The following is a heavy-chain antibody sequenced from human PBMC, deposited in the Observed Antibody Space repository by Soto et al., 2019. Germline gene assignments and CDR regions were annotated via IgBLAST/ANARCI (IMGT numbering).Heavy chain of an antibody. J-gene: IGHJ6*02. CDR1: GGTLSSYA. D-gene: IGHD6-19*01. Sequence: QVQLVQSGAEVKKPGSSVKVSCKASGGTLSSYAISWVRQAPGQGLEWMGGIIPIFGTANYAQKFQGRVTITADESTSTDYMELSSLRSEDTAVYYCARSTYSSGWYYGMDVWGQGTTVTVSS. CDR3: ARSTYSSGWYYGMDV. V-gene: IGHV1-69*01. CDR2: IIPIFGTA.